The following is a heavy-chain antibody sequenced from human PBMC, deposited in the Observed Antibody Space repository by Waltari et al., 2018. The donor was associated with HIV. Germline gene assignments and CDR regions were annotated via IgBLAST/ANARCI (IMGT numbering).Heavy chain of an antibody. V-gene: IGHV4-59*01. Sequence: QVQLQESGPGLVKPSETLSLTCTVSGGSITSYYWSWIRQPPGKGLEWIGYIYYSGSTNYNPSLKRRVTISVDTSKNQFSLNVTSVTAADTAVYYCARGPTRYYFDNWGQGTLVTVSS. CDR3: ARGPTRYYFDN. CDR2: IYYSGST. CDR1: GGSITSYY. J-gene: IGHJ4*02. D-gene: IGHD2-2*01.